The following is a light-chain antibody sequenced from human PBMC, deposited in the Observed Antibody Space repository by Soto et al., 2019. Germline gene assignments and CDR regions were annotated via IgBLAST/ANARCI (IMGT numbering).Light chain of an antibody. Sequence: QPVLTQSPSASGSLGASVKLTCTLSSEHYTYAIAWHQQHPEKGPRYLMKLHGDGTLTKGDGIPYRFSGSSSGAERFLTISSLQSEDEADYYCQTWGTGIVLFGGGTKVTVL. CDR2: LHGDGTL. CDR1: SEHYTYA. J-gene: IGLJ2*01. CDR3: QTWGTGIVL. V-gene: IGLV4-69*01.